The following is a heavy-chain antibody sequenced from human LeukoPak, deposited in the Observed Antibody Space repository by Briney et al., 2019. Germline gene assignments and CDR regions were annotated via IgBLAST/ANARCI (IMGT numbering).Heavy chain of an antibody. Sequence: ASVKVSCKVSGYTLTELSMHWVRQAPGKGPEWMGGFDPEDGETIYAQKFQGRVTMTEDTSTDTAYMELSSLRSEDTAVYYCATGGGDSSGYDAFDTWGQGTMVTVSS. J-gene: IGHJ3*02. CDR2: FDPEDGET. D-gene: IGHD3-22*01. V-gene: IGHV1-24*01. CDR3: ATGGGDSSGYDAFDT. CDR1: GYTLTELS.